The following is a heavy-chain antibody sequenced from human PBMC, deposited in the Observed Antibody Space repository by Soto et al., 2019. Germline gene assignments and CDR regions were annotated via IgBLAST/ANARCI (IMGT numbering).Heavy chain of an antibody. J-gene: IGHJ4*02. Sequence: PGGSLRLSCAASGFTFSSYAMSWVRQAPGKGLEWVSAISGSGGSTYYADSVKGRFTISRDNSKNTLYLQMNSLRAEDTAVYYCAKGPSDPRIRHLYYFDYWGQGTLVTVSS. CDR2: ISGSGGST. D-gene: IGHD2-21*02. CDR1: GFTFSSYA. CDR3: AKGPSDPRIRHLYYFDY. V-gene: IGHV3-23*01.